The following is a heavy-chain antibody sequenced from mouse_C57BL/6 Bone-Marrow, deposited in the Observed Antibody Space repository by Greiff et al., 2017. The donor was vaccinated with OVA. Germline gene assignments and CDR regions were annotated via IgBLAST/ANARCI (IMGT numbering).Heavy chain of an antibody. V-gene: IGHV5-4*01. CDR2: ISDGGSYT. J-gene: IGHJ3*01. Sequence: EVHLVESGGGLVKPGGSLKLSCAASGFTFSSYAMSWVRQTPEKRLEWVATISDGGSYTYYPDNVKGRFTISRDNAKNNLYLQMSHLKSEDTAMYYCAREAWFAYWCQGTLVTVSA. CDR1: GFTFSSYA. CDR3: AREAWFAY.